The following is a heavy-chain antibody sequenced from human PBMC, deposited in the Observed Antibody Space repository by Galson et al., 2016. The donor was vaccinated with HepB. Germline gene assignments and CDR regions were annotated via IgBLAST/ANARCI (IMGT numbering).Heavy chain of an antibody. D-gene: IGHD3-10*01. CDR1: GFNFGSYW. J-gene: IGHJ4*02. V-gene: IGHV3-7*03. Sequence: SLRLSCAVSGFNFGSYWMSWVRQAPGKGLEWVANTKPDGSEKYYVDSVKGRFSISRDNTQKSLYLQMNSLRAEDTAVYYCAGGYFWFGEGLSDYWGQGTLVTVSS. CDR3: AGGYFWFGEGLSDY. CDR2: TKPDGSEK.